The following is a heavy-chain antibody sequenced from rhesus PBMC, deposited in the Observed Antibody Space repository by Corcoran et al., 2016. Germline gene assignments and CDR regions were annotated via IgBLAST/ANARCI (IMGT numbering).Heavy chain of an antibody. V-gene: IGHV3-100*01. D-gene: IGHD2-27*01. CDR2: ISESGCTI. J-gene: IGHJ4*01. CDR1: GFTFSTYV. Sequence: EVQLVESGGGLVKPGGSLRLSCVASGFTFSTYVMHWVRQAPGKGLGWVSVISESGCTIYYADSVKGRFTISRDNAKNSLFLQMNSLRAEDTAVYYCTRKAGGTLDYWGQGVLVTVSS. CDR3: TRKAGGTLDY.